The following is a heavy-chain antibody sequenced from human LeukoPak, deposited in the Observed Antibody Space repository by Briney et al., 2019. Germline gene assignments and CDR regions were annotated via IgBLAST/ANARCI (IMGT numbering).Heavy chain of an antibody. CDR3: ARDNGVVHGVYYMDV. V-gene: IGHV3-7*01. CDR1: GFTFSNYW. D-gene: IGHD3-3*01. Sequence: PGGSLRLSRAASGFTFSNYWMTWVRQAPGKGLEWVADIKQDGSEKLYVKSVRGRFTVSRDNAKMSLFLQLNSLRAEDTAVYYCARDNGVVHGVYYMDVWGKGTTVTVS. CDR2: IKQDGSEK. J-gene: IGHJ6*03.